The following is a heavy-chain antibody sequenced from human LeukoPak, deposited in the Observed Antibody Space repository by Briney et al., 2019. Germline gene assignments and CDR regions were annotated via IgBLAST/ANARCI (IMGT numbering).Heavy chain of an antibody. Sequence: GGSLRLSCAASGFTLSSYGMHWVRQAPGKGLEWVAFIRYDGSNKFYADSVKGRFTISRDNSKNTLYLQMNSLRAEDTAVYYCARRSQQWLVRRWFDPWGQGTLVTVSS. CDR1: GFTLSSYG. V-gene: IGHV3-30*02. J-gene: IGHJ5*02. CDR3: ARRSQQWLVRRWFDP. D-gene: IGHD6-19*01. CDR2: IRYDGSNK.